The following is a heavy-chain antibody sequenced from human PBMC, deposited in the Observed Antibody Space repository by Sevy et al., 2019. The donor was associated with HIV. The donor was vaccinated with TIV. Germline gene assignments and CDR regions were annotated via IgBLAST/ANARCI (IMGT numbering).Heavy chain of an antibody. CDR3: TRGLVPAAPEY. D-gene: IGHD2-2*01. CDR2: ITTKPYGGTT. CDR1: GFSFGTYA. Sequence: GSLRLSCTTSGFSFGTYAMIWFRQAPGKGLEWVGFITTKPYGGTTEYAASVKGRFTISRDDSKSIAYLQMNSLKTEDTAVYYCTRGLVPAAPEYWGQGTLVTVSS. V-gene: IGHV3-49*03. J-gene: IGHJ4*02.